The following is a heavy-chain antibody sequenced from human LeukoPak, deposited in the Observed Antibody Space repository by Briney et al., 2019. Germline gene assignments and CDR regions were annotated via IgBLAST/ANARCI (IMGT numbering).Heavy chain of an antibody. CDR2: ISYDGSNK. Sequence: GGSLRLSCAASGFTFSSYAMHWVRQAPGKGLEWVAVISYDGSNKYYADSVKGRFTISRDNSKNTLYLQMNSLRAEDTAVYYCATEGAAAGYWGQGTLVTVSS. J-gene: IGHJ4*02. CDR3: ATEGAAAGY. D-gene: IGHD6-13*01. V-gene: IGHV3-30-3*01. CDR1: GFTFSSYA.